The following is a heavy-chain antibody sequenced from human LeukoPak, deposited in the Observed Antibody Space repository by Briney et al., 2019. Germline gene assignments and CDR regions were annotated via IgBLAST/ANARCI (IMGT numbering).Heavy chain of an antibody. CDR3: AKDPWVGAPASYYYYGMDV. J-gene: IGHJ6*02. CDR1: GFTFSSYA. D-gene: IGHD1-26*01. V-gene: IGHV3-30*07. CDR2: ISYDGSNK. Sequence: PGGSLRLSCAASGFTFSSYAMHWVRQAPGKGLEWVAVISYDGSNKYYADSVKGRFTISRDNSKNTLYLQMNSLRAKDTAVYYCAKDPWVGAPASYYYYGMDVWGQGTTVTVSS.